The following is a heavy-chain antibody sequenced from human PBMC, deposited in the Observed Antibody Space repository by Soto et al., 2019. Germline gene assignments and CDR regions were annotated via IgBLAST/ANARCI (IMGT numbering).Heavy chain of an antibody. V-gene: IGHV4-4*02. Sequence: QVQLQESGPGLVKPSGTLSLTCAVSGGSISSSNWWSWVRQPPGKGLEWIGGIYHSGSTNYNPSLKIRVTISVYKSKNRFSLKLSSVTAAYTAVYYWARIVAAGTNFDYWGQGTLVTVSS. CDR3: ARIVAAGTNFDY. J-gene: IGHJ4*02. CDR2: IYHSGST. CDR1: GGSISSSNW. D-gene: IGHD6-13*01.